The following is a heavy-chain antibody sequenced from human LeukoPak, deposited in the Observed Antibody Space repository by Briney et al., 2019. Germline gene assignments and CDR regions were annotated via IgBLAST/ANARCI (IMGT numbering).Heavy chain of an antibody. CDR3: ASLSSWFDP. J-gene: IGHJ5*02. V-gene: IGHV3-48*01. D-gene: IGHD2/OR15-2a*01. CDR1: GFTFSTYS. Sequence: PGGSLRLSCAASGFTFSTYSMNWLRQAPGKGLEWVSYISYSSSTIYYADSVKGRFTISRDNAMNSLYLQMNSLRAEDTAVYYCASLSSWFDPWGQGTLVTVSS. CDR2: ISYSSSTI.